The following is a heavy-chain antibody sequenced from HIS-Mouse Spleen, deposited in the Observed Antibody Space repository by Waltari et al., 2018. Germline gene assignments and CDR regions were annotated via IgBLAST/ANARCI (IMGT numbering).Heavy chain of an antibody. V-gene: IGHV1-2*02. J-gene: IGHJ4*02. Sequence: QVQLVQSGAEVKKPGASVTVSCKASGYTFTGYYMHWVRQAPGQGLEWMGWINPNSGGTNYAQKFQGRVTMTRDTSISTAYMELSRLRSDDTAVYYCARDMYSSSSGSYYFDYWGQGTLVTVSS. CDR3: ARDMYSSSSGSYYFDY. D-gene: IGHD6-6*01. CDR2: INPNSGGT. CDR1: GYTFTGYY.